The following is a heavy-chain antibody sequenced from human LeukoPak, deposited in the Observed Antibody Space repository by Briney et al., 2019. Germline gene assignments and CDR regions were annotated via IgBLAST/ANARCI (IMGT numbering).Heavy chain of an antibody. D-gene: IGHD3-9*01. CDR3: ATGRSIRYFDY. CDR2: VHYSGST. V-gene: IGHV4-59*08. Sequence: SQTLSLTCSVSGVSIFSYYWNWIRQPPGKGLEWIGYVHYSGSTNYDPSLKSRVSISVDTSKSQFSLKLSSATAADTAVYYCATGRSIRYFDYWGQGTLLAVSS. CDR1: GVSIFSYY. J-gene: IGHJ4*02.